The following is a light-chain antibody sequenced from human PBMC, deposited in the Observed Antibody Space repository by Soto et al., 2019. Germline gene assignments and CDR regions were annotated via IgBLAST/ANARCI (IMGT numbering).Light chain of an antibody. CDR3: QQYNNWGLS. V-gene: IGKV3D-15*01. CDR1: QNVGTN. Sequence: IVLTQSPGTLSVSLGERATLSCRASQNVGTNLAWYQQKPGQAPRLLIYDSSTRAAGIPATFSGSGSGTEFTLSISSLQSVDSAVYYCQQYNNWGLSFGGGTKVEIK. CDR2: DSS. J-gene: IGKJ4*01.